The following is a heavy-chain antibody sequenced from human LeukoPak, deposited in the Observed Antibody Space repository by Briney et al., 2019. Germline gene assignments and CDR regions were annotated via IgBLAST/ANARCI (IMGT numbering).Heavy chain of an antibody. J-gene: IGHJ4*02. CDR1: GFTFSSYA. Sequence: GGSLRLSCAASGFTFSSYAMHWVRQAPGKGLEWVAVISYDGSNKYYADSVKGRFTISRDNSKNTLYLQMNSLRAEDTAVYYCARDLDGWGQGTLVTDSS. D-gene: IGHD1-1*01. CDR3: ARDLDG. V-gene: IGHV3-30*04. CDR2: ISYDGSNK.